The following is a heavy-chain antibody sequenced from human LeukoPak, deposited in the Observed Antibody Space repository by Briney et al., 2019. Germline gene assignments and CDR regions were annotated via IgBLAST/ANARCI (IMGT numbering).Heavy chain of an antibody. J-gene: IGHJ5*02. Sequence: SETLSLTCAVSGGSISSSNWWSWVRQPPGKGLEWIGEIYHSGSTNYNPSLKSRVTISVDKSKNQFSLKLSSVTAADTAVYYCARDRYCGGDCYFREEAWFDPWGQGTLVTVSS. CDR2: IYHSGST. D-gene: IGHD2-21*01. CDR3: ARDRYCGGDCYFREEAWFDP. V-gene: IGHV4-4*02. CDR1: GGSISSSNW.